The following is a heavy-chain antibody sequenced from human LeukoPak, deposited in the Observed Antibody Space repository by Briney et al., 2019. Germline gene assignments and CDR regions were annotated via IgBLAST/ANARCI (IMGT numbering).Heavy chain of an antibody. CDR2: KTSSSSYI. CDR1: IFTLSIHS. V-gene: IGHV3-21*01. D-gene: IGHD3-16*02. Sequence: PGRTLGLSRASSIFTLSIHSTNCVPHAPAKGLESGSSKTSSSSYIYYADSVKGRFTISRDNDKNSLYLQMNSLRAEDTAVYYCASSVRIGELSYSRGQGTLVTVSS. CDR3: ASSVRIGELSYS. J-gene: IGHJ4*02.